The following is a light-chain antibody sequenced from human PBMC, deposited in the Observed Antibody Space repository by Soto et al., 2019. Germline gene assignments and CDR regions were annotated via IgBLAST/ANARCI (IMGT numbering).Light chain of an antibody. CDR1: SSNIGAGYD. CDR3: QSYDSSLSGYVV. J-gene: IGLJ2*01. CDR2: GNS. V-gene: IGLV1-40*01. Sequence: QSVLTQPPSVSGAPGQRVTISCTGSSSNIGAGYDVYWYQQLPGTAPKLLIYGNSNRPSEVPDRFSGSKSGTSASLAITGLQAEDEADYYCQSYDSSLSGYVVFGGGTKLTVL.